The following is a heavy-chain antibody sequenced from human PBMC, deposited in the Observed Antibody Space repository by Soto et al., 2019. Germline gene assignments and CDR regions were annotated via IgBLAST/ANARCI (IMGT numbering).Heavy chain of an antibody. Sequence: PXGSLRLSCSAAGFTFSSYSMNWVRQAPGRGLEWVSSISSSSSYIYYADSVKGRFTISRDNAKNSLYLQMNSLRAEDTAVYYCARDSCGNSNYRTPTYGYYHYGMDVWGQGTTVTVSS. CDR3: ARDSCGNSNYRTPTYGYYHYGMDV. CDR1: GFTFSSYS. J-gene: IGHJ6*02. D-gene: IGHD4-4*01. V-gene: IGHV3-21*01. CDR2: ISSSSSYI.